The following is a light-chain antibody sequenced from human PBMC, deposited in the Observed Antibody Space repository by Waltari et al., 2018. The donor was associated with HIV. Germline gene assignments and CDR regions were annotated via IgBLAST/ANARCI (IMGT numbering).Light chain of an antibody. V-gene: IGLV1-40*01. J-gene: IGLJ3*02. CDR1: SSNIAAGYD. Sequence: QSVLTQPASVSGAPGKRVAISCTGSSSNIAAGYDVHWYQVLTGTVPKLLIFSNDPRPSGVPDRFSASQSPTPASLPFTGLHPEDEADYYCQSYDSGLSATVFGGGTRLTVL. CDR2: SND. CDR3: QSYDSGLSATV.